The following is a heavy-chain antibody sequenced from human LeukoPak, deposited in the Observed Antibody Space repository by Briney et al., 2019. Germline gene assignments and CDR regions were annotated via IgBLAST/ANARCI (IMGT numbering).Heavy chain of an antibody. CDR1: GGSFSGYY. V-gene: IGHV4-34*01. J-gene: IGHJ5*02. CDR3: ARAPGGGKFDP. CDR2: INHSGTT. Sequence: SETLSLTCAVYGGSFSGYYWSWIRQPPGKGLEWIGEINHSGTTNYNPSLKSRVTISVDTSKNQFSLKLSSVTAADTAVYFCARAPGGGKFDPWGQGTLVTVSS. D-gene: IGHD3-10*01.